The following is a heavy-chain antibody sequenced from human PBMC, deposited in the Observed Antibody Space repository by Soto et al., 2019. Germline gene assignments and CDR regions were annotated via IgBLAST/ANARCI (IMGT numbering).Heavy chain of an antibody. CDR3: ATTLPPRDYGGNSATFGY. CDR2: IYYSGST. V-gene: IGHV4-30-4*01. CDR1: GGSISSGDYY. D-gene: IGHD4-17*01. Sequence: TLSLTCTVSGGSISSGDYYWSWIRQPPGKGLEWIGYIYYSGSTYYNPSLKSRVTISVDTSKNQFSLKLSSVTAADAAVYYCATTLPPRDYGGNSATFGYWGQGTLVTVSS. J-gene: IGHJ4*02.